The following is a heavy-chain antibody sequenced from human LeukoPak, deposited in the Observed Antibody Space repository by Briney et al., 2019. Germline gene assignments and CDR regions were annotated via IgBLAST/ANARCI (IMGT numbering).Heavy chain of an antibody. CDR3: ARLSSGYDGGTYYYYMDV. CDR2: IYTSGST. Sequence: SETLSLTCTVSGGSISSYYWSWIPQPPGKGLEWIGYIYTSGSTNYNPSLKSRVTISVDTSKNQFSLKLSSVTAADTAVYYCARLSSGYDGGTYYYYMDVWGKGTTVTVSS. CDR1: GGSISSYY. J-gene: IGHJ6*03. D-gene: IGHD5-12*01. V-gene: IGHV4-4*09.